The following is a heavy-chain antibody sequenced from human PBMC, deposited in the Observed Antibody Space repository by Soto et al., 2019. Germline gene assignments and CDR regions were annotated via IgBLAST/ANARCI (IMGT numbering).Heavy chain of an antibody. CDR1: GYTFTTYD. CDR2: MSPNSGRA. CDR3: ARDYGGNSGWFDP. V-gene: IGHV1-8*01. D-gene: IGHD4-17*01. Sequence: QVQLVQSGAEVKKPGASVKVSCKASGYTFTTYDINWVRQATGQGLEWVGWMSPNSGRAGYAQKCQGRVTMTRDTSISTAYMELSSLRSEDTAVYYCARDYGGNSGWFDPWGQGTLVTVSS. J-gene: IGHJ5*02.